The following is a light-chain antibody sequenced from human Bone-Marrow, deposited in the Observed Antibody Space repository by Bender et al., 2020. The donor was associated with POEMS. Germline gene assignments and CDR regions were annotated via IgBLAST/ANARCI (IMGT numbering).Light chain of an antibody. V-gene: IGLV2-14*03. CDR2: DVS. CDR1: GSDVGGYNY. CDR3: QAWDTTPV. J-gene: IGLJ2*01. Sequence: QSPLTQPASGSGSPGQSITIPSTGTGSDVGGYNYVSWYQHHPGKPPKLMIYDVSKRPSGIPERFAGSNSGNTATLTINGTQPTDEAVYFCQAWDTTPVFGGGTELTVL.